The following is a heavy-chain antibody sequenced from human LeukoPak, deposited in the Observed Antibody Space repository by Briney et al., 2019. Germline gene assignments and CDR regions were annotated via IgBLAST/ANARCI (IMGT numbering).Heavy chain of an antibody. J-gene: IGHJ6*03. CDR1: GGSFSGYY. V-gene: IGHV4-59*01. Sequence: PSETLSLTCAVYGGSFSGYYWSWIRQPPGKGLEWIGYIYYSGSTNYNPSLKSRVTISVDTSKNQFSLKLSSVTAADTAVYYCARGWYYDFSGGPQTTYYYYYYMDVWGKGTTVTVSS. CDR2: IYYSGST. CDR3: ARGWYYDFSGGPQTTYYYYYYMDV. D-gene: IGHD3-3*01.